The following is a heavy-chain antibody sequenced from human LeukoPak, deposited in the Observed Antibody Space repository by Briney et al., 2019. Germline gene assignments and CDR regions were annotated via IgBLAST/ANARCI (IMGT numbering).Heavy chain of an antibody. J-gene: IGHJ5*02. CDR1: GYSISSGYY. V-gene: IGHV4-38-2*02. CDR3: ARGGSRNWFDP. D-gene: IGHD5-12*01. CDR2: IYHSGST. Sequence: PSETLSLTCTVSGYSISSGYYWGWIRQPPGKGLEWIGSIYHSGSTYYNPSLKSRVTISVDTSKNQFSLKLSSVTAADTAVYYCARGGSRNWFDPWGQGTLVPSPQ.